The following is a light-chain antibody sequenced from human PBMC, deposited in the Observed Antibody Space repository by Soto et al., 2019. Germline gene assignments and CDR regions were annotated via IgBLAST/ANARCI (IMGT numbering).Light chain of an antibody. Sequence: DIQLTHSPSTLSSSVGYRVTLTCRASQNIGLSLAWFQQKPGKAPKLLIYGASSLESGVPSRFSGSGSGTEFTLTISSLQPDDFATYYCEQYRRYPWTFGQGTKVDIK. CDR2: GAS. CDR1: QNIGLS. CDR3: EQYRRYPWT. V-gene: IGKV1-5*01. J-gene: IGKJ1*01.